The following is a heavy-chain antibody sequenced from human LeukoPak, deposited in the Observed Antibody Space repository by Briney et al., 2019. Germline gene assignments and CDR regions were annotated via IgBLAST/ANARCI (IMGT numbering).Heavy chain of an antibody. CDR2: INHSGST. CDR1: GGSFSGYY. J-gene: IGHJ4*02. Sequence: PSETLSLTCAVYGGSFSGYYWSWIRQPPGKGLEWIGEINHSGSTNYNPSLKSRVTISVDTSKNQFSLKLSPVTAADTAVYYCARGSQWLVRDFDYWGQGTLVTVSS. CDR3: ARGSQWLVRDFDY. V-gene: IGHV4-34*01. D-gene: IGHD6-19*01.